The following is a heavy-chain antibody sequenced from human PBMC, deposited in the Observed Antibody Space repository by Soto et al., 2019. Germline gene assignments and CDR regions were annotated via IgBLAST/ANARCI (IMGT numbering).Heavy chain of an antibody. CDR1: GFSFSDYA. V-gene: IGHV3-23*01. D-gene: IGHD3-22*01. CDR3: AKGPDGSGYYHNWFDS. CDR2: ISRTGDSA. J-gene: IGHJ5*01. Sequence: EVHLLASGGALVQPGGSLTLSCAASGFSFSDYAMSWVRQAPGKGLEWVSSISRTGDSAYYADSVKGRFAISRDRSKNRLSLQMNSLRVEYTAVYYCAKGPDGSGYYHNWFDSWGQGTLITVSS.